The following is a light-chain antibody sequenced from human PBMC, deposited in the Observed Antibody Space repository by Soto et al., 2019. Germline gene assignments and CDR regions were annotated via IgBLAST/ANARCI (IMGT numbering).Light chain of an antibody. Sequence: DIQMTQSPSSLSASVEDRVIITCRASQIISNHLNWYQQKPGRAPKLLIFAVFSVQRGVPTRFSGSRSGPDFTLTISRWQPEDFATYYCRQRYSSPPTCGQGTKG. CDR2: AVF. CDR3: RQRYSSPPT. V-gene: IGKV1-39*01. J-gene: IGKJ1*01. CDR1: QIISNH.